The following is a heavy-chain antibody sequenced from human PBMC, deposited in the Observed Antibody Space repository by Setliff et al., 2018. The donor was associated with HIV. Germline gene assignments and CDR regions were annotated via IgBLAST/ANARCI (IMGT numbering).Heavy chain of an antibody. V-gene: IGHV5-51*01. CDR1: GYSFTSYW. Sequence: GESLKISCKGSGYSFTSYWIGWVRQMPGKGLEWMGIIYPGDPDTRYSPSFQGQVTISADKSISTAYLQWSSLKASDTAMYYCARRIAVAGTGEFYYFDHWGQGTLVTVSS. D-gene: IGHD6-19*01. J-gene: IGHJ4*02. CDR3: ARRIAVAGTGEFYYFDH. CDR2: IYPGDPDT.